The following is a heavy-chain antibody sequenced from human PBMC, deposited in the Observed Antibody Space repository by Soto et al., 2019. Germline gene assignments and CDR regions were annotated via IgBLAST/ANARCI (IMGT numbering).Heavy chain of an antibody. D-gene: IGHD2-15*01. CDR3: VRTSLVVAAATREDY. J-gene: IGHJ4*02. V-gene: IGHV3-74*01. CDR1: GFTFSSYW. CDR2: INSDGSST. Sequence: EVQLVESGGGLVQPGGSLRLSCAASGFTFSSYWMHWVRQAPGKGLVWVSRINSDGSSTSYADTVKGRFTISSDNAKNTLYLQMISLRAEDMAVYYCVRTSLVVAAATREDYWGQGTLVTVSS.